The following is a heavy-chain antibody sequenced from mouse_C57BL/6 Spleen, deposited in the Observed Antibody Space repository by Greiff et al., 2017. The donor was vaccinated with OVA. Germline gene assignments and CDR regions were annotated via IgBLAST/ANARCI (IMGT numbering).Heavy chain of an antibody. CDR2: IWSGGST. D-gene: IGHD1-1*02. J-gene: IGHJ4*01. Sequence: VKLMESGPGLVQPSQSLSITCTVSGFSLTSYGVHWVRPSPGKGLELLGVIWSGGSTDYNAAFISRLSISKDNSKSQVFFKMNSLQADDTAIYYCARYGYAMDYWGQRTSVTVSS. V-gene: IGHV2-2*01. CDR3: ARYGYAMDY. CDR1: GFSLTSYG.